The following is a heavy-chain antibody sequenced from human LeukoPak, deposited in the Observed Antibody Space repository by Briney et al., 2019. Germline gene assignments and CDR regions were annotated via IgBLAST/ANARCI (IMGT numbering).Heavy chain of an antibody. J-gene: IGHJ6*02. CDR2: IYYSGST. Sequence: PSETLSLTCTVSGGSISSYYWSWIRQPPGKGLEWIGYIYYSGSTNYNPSLKSRVTISVDTSKNQFSLKLSSVTAADTAVYYCARDIPWNVWGQGTTVTVSS. CDR1: GGSISSYY. D-gene: IGHD3-3*01. CDR3: ARDIPWNV. V-gene: IGHV4-59*01.